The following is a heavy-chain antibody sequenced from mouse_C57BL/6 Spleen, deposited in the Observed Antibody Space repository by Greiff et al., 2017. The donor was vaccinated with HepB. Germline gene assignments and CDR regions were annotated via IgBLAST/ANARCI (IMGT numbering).Heavy chain of an antibody. CDR3: AREYGPWYFDV. V-gene: IGHV5-16*01. D-gene: IGHD1-1*02. CDR2: INYDGSST. Sequence: EVQLVESEGGLVQPGSSMKLSCTASGFTFSDYYMAWVRQVPEKGLEWVANINYDGSSTYYLDSLKSRFIISRDNAKNILYLQMSSLKSEDTATYYCAREYGPWYFDVWGTGTTVTVSS. J-gene: IGHJ1*03. CDR1: GFTFSDYY.